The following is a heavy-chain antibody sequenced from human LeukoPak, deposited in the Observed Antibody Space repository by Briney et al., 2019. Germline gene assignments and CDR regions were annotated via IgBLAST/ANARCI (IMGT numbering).Heavy chain of an antibody. CDR3: ARGRMVRGVIMKGAFDP. D-gene: IGHD3-10*01. J-gene: IGHJ5*02. CDR2: MNPNSGTT. V-gene: IGHV1-8*01. Sequence: ASVKVSCTASGYTFTSYDINWVRQATGQGLEWMGWMNPNSGTTDYAHKFQGRVTMTRNTTISTAYVELSGLRSEDTAVYYGARGRMVRGVIMKGAFDPWGQGTLVTVSS. CDR1: GYTFTSYD.